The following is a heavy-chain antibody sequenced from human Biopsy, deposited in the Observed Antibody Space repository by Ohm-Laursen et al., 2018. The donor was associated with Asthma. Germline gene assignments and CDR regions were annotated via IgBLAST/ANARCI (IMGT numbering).Heavy chain of an antibody. D-gene: IGHD3-16*01. V-gene: IGHV4-30-4*01. CDR1: GGSISSGAYY. Sequence: TLSLTCTVSGGSISSGAYYWSWVRQPPGKGLEWIGYIYYIGSAYYNPSLKSRVAISLDTAKNQFSLKLSSVTAAETAVYFCARRGGVRRYFDYWGQGTLVTASS. CDR3: ARRGGVRRYFDY. J-gene: IGHJ4*02. CDR2: IYYIGSA.